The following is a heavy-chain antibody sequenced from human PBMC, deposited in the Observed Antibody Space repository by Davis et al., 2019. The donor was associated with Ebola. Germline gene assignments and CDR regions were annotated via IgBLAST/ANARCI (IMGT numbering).Heavy chain of an antibody. V-gene: IGHV3-30*03. J-gene: IGHJ4*02. Sequence: GESLKISCAASGFTFSSYGMHWVRQAPGKGLEWVAVISYDGSNKYYADSVKGRFTISRDNSKNTLYLQMDSLRPEDTAVYYCARRADYWGQGTLVTVSS. CDR1: GFTFSSYG. CDR2: ISYDGSNK. CDR3: ARRADY.